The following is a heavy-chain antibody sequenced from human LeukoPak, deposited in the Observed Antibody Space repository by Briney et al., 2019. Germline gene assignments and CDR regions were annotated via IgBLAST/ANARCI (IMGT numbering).Heavy chain of an antibody. Sequence: TSETLSLTCAVYGGSFSGYYWSWIRQPPGKGLEWIGEINHSGSTNYNPSLKSRVTISVDTSKNQFSLKLSSVTAADTAVYYCARQRRYCSSISCSPFDYWGQGTLVTVSS. CDR3: ARQRRYCSSISCSPFDY. V-gene: IGHV4-34*01. CDR1: GGSFSGYY. D-gene: IGHD2-2*01. J-gene: IGHJ4*02. CDR2: INHSGST.